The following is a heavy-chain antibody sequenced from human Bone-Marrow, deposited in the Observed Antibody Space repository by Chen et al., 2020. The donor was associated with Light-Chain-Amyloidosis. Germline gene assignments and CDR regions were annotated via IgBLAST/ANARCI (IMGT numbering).Heavy chain of an antibody. Sequence: EVQLVESGGGLLQRGGSLRLSCAASGFAFSSYAMSWVRQAPGKGLEWVSTMSGSGGSRYYGDSVKGRLTISRDNSKNALFQQMNSLRAEDTAVYYCAKDISYDDILPGYPADAFDIWGQWTMVTVSS. CDR1: GFAFSSYA. J-gene: IGHJ3*02. V-gene: IGHV3-23*04. CDR2: MSGSGGSR. CDR3: AKDISYDDILPGYPADAFDI. D-gene: IGHD3-9*01.